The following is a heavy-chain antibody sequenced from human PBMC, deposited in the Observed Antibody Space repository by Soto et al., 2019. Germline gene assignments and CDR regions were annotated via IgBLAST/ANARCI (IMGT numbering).Heavy chain of an antibody. D-gene: IGHD2-21*02. CDR1: GGSISSYY. CDR3: ARVCDCYSRDAFDI. CDR2: IYYSGST. Sequence: KPSETLSLTCTVSGGSISSYYWSWIRQPPGKGLEWIGYIYYSGSTNYNPSLKSRVTISVDTSKNQFSLKLSSVTAADTAVYYCARVCDCYSRDAFDIWGQGTMVTVSS. V-gene: IGHV4-59*01. J-gene: IGHJ3*02.